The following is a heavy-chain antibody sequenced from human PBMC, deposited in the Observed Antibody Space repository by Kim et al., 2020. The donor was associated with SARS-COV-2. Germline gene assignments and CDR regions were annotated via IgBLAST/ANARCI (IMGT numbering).Heavy chain of an antibody. CDR2: IYSGGST. V-gene: IGHV3-66*01. J-gene: IGHJ6*02. CDR1: GFTVSNNY. D-gene: IGHD5-18*01. CDR3: ARDEYLDTAMVSSSSYYYGMDV. Sequence: GGSLRLSCAASGFTVSNNYMSWVRQAPGKGLEWVSVIYSGGSTYYADSVKGRFTISRDNSKNTPYLQMNSLRAEDTAVYYCARDEYLDTAMVSSSSYYYGMDVWGQGTTVTVSS.